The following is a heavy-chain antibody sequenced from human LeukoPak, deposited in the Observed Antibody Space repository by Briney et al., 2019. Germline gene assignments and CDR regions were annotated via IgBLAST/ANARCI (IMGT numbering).Heavy chain of an antibody. CDR2: IISRTSSI. CDR3: ARDFESFGDFHAFDF. V-gene: IGHV3-21*01. D-gene: IGHD4-17*01. Sequence: GGSLRLSCAASGFTFSSCAMSWVRQAPGKGLEWVSSIISRTSSINYADSVKGRFTISRDNAKNSLYLQMSSLRAEDTAVYYCARDFESFGDFHAFDFWGQGTVVTVSS. J-gene: IGHJ3*01. CDR1: GFTFSSCA.